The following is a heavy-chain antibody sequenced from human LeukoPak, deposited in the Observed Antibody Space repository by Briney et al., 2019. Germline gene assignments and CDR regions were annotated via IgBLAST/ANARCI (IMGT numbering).Heavy chain of an antibody. CDR1: GGSISSGSYY. CDR2: IYYSGST. V-gene: IGHV4-39*01. D-gene: IGHD6-13*01. J-gene: IGHJ3*02. Sequence: SETLSLTCTVSGGSISSGSYYWSWIRQPPGKGLEWIGSIYYSGSTYYNPSLKSRVTISVDTSKNQFSLKLSSVTAADTAVYYCARHRDQLGSSPNDAFDIWGQGTMVTVSS. CDR3: ARHRDQLGSSPNDAFDI.